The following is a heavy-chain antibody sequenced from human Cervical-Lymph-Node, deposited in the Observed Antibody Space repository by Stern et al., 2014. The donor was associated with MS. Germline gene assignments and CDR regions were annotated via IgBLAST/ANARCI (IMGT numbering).Heavy chain of an antibody. D-gene: IGHD3-10*01. Sequence: VQLVQSGAEVKKPGASVTVSCNVAGHPLSELAMHWLRQPPTKGLEWMGRFDPDVGATIYAPQFQGRLTMTEDTSTGTAYMTLTALRSEDTAGYYCATDRGDKWGPGTLVTVSS. J-gene: IGHJ4*02. CDR1: GHPLSELA. V-gene: IGHV1-24*01. CDR3: ATDRGDK. CDR2: FDPDVGAT.